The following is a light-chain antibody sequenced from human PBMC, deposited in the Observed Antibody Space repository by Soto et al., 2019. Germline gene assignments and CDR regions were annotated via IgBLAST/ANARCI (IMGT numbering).Light chain of an antibody. CDR1: SSDIGGYNF. CDR3: SSYISSSTPYV. Sequence: QSALTQPASVSGSPGQSITISCTGTSSDIGGYNFVSWYQHHPGKAPRLMIFGVSDRPSGVSDRFSRSKSGNTASLTISGLQAEDEADYYCSSYISSSTPYVFGTGTKLTVL. V-gene: IGLV2-14*03. CDR2: GVS. J-gene: IGLJ1*01.